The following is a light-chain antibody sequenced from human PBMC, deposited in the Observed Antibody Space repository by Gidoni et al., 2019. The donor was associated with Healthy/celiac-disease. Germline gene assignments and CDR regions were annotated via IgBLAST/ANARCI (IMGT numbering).Light chain of an antibody. V-gene: IGKV3-20*01. CDR1: QSVSSTY. CDR3: QQYGSSPPVA. CDR2: GAS. Sequence: ELVFTQSPGTLSLSPGERATLSCRASQSVSSTYLVWYQQKPGQAPRLLIYGASSRATGIPDRFSGSGSGTDFTLTISRLEPEDFEVYYCQQYGSSPPVAFGGGTKVEIK. J-gene: IGKJ4*01.